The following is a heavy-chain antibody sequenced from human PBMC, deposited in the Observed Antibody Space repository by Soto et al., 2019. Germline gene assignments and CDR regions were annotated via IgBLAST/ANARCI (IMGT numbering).Heavy chain of an antibody. CDR2: IIPIFGTA. D-gene: IGHD5-18*01. J-gene: IGHJ5*02. CDR1: GGTFSSYA. V-gene: IGHV1-69*13. Sequence: GASVKVSCKASGGTFSSYAISWVRQAPGQGLEWMGGIIPIFGTANYAQKFQGRVTITADESTSTAYMELSSLRSEDTTVYYCASPDSTAMAPFDPWGQGTLVTVSS. CDR3: ASPDSTAMAPFDP.